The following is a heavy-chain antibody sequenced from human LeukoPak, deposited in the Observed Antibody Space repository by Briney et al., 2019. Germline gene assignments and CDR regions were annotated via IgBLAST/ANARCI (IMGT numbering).Heavy chain of an antibody. V-gene: IGHV3-21*01. J-gene: IGHJ6*02. CDR1: GFTFSSYS. CDR2: ISSSSSYI. CDR3: ARDLPGCSGGSCYIYYYYYYGMDV. D-gene: IGHD2-15*01. Sequence: GGSLRLSCAAPGFTFSSYSMNWVRQAPGKGLEWVSSISSSSSYIYYADSVKGRFTISRDNAKNSLYLQMNSLRAEDTAVYYCARDLPGCSGGSCYIYYYYYYGMDVWGQGTTVTVSS.